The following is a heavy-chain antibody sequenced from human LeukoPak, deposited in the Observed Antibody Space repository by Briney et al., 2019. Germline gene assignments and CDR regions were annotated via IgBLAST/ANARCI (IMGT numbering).Heavy chain of an antibody. D-gene: IGHD3-22*01. V-gene: IGHV1-24*01. CDR3: ATGNSGYRFDY. Sequence: ASVKVSCKVSGYTLTEFSIHWVRQAPGKGLEWMGGFDPEDGEAVYTQKFQGRVTVTEDTSTDTAYMELSSLRSEDTAVYYCATGNSGYRFDYWGQGTLVTVSS. J-gene: IGHJ4*02. CDR2: FDPEDGEA. CDR1: GYTLTEFS.